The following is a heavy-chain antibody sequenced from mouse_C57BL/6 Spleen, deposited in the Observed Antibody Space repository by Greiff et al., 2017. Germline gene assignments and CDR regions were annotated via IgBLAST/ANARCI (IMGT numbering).Heavy chain of an antibody. J-gene: IGHJ3*01. CDR3: TRASMVKGFAY. D-gene: IGHD2-13*01. CDR2: IDPETGGT. Sequence: QVQLQQSGAELVRPGASVTLSCKASGYTFTDYEMHWVKQTPVHGLEWIGVIDPETGGTAYNQKFKSKAILTADKSSSTAYMELRSLTAEDSAVYYCTRASMVKGFAYWGQGTLVTVAA. CDR1: GYTFTDYE. V-gene: IGHV1-15*01.